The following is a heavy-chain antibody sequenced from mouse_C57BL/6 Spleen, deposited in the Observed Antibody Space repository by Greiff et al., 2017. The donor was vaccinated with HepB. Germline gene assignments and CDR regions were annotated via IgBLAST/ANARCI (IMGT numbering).Heavy chain of an antibody. D-gene: IGHD1-1*01. V-gene: IGHV5-9*01. CDR3: SRYYYYGSSFPWFAY. J-gene: IGHJ3*01. CDR1: GFTFSSYT. CDR2: ISGGGGNT. Sequence: EVQGVESGGGLVKPGGSLKLSCAASGFTFSSYTMSWVRQTPEKRLEWVATISGGGGNTYYPDSVKGRFTISRDNAKNTLYLQMSSLRSEDTALFYFSRYYYYGSSFPWFAYWGQGTLVTVSA.